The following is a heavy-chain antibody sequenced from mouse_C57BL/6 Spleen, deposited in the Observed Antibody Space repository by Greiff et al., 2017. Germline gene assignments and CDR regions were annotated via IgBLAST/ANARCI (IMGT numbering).Heavy chain of an antibody. J-gene: IGHJ4*01. Sequence: QVQLQQSGPELVKPGASVKISCKASGYAFSSSWMNWVKQRPGKGLEWIGRIYPGDGDTNYNGKFKGKATLTADKSSSTAYMQLSSLTSEDSAVYCCASDHYYGSSFYYYAMDYWGQGTSVTVSS. CDR1: GYAFSSSW. D-gene: IGHD1-1*01. CDR3: ASDHYYGSSFYYYAMDY. CDR2: IYPGDGDT. V-gene: IGHV1-82*01.